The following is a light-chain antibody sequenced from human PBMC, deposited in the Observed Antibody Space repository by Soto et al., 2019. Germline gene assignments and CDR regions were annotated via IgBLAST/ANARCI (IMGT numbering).Light chain of an antibody. Sequence: QSALTQPASVSGSPGQSITISCTGTSRDVGGYDYVSWYQHHPGKAPKLVIFEVTNRPSGVSDRFSGSKSGNTASLTISGLQVEDEADYYCTSYSIPCPYVFGTGTKLTVL. J-gene: IGLJ1*01. CDR1: SRDVGGYDY. CDR3: TSYSIPCPYV. CDR2: EVT. V-gene: IGLV2-14*01.